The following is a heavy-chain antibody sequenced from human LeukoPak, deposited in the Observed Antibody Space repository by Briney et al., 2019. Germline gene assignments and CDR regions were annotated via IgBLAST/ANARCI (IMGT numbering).Heavy chain of an antibody. CDR1: GYTFTSYG. Sequence: GGSVKVSCKASGYTFTSYGISWVRQAPGQGHEWMGWISAYNGNTNYAQKLQGRVTMTTDTSTSTAYMELRSLRSDDTAVYYCARANYYDSSGYYRNYYYYYYMDVWGKGTTVTISS. CDR2: ISAYNGNT. CDR3: ARANYYDSSGYYRNYYYYYYMDV. J-gene: IGHJ6*03. V-gene: IGHV1-18*01. D-gene: IGHD3-22*01.